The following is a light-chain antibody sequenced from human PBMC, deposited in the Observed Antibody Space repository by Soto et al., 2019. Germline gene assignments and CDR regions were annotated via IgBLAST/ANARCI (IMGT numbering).Light chain of an antibody. CDR1: QTISTW. CDR3: QPSYSTPRT. J-gene: IGKJ1*01. V-gene: IGKV1-39*01. Sequence: DIQMTQSPSTLSASVGARRTMTRRASQTISTWLAWYQQKPGKARELLIYDASTLESGVTSRFSGSGSGTDFTLTISSLQPEDFATYYCQPSYSTPRTVGQGTKVDI. CDR2: DAS.